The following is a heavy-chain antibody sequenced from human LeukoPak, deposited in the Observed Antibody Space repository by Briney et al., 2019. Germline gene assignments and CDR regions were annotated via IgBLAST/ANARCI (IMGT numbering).Heavy chain of an antibody. CDR2: MNPNSGNT. V-gene: IGHV1-8*03. D-gene: IGHD2-15*01. Sequence: ASVKVSCKASGYTFTSYDINWVRQATGQGLEWMGWMNPNSGNTGYAQKFQGRVTITRNTSISTAYMELSRLRSDDTAVYYCARSRHCSGGSCYEDYWGQGTLVTVSS. CDR3: ARSRHCSGGSCYEDY. CDR1: GYTFTSYD. J-gene: IGHJ4*02.